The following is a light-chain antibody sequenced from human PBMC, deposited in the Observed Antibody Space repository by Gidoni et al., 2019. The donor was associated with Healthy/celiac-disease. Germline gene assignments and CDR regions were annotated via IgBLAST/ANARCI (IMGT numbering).Light chain of an antibody. V-gene: IGKV1-8*01. CDR2: VAS. CDR1: QGISSY. Sequence: AIRMTQSPSSFSASSGDRVTITCRASQGISSYLAWYQQKPGKAPKLLIYVASTLQSGVPSRFSGSGSGTDFTLTISCLQSEDFATYYCQQYYSYPRSFGQGTKLEIK. CDR3: QQYYSYPRS. J-gene: IGKJ2*03.